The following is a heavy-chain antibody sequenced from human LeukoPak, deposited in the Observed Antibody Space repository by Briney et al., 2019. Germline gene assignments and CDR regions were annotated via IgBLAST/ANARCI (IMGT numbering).Heavy chain of an antibody. CDR1: GYTFINYY. J-gene: IGHJ4*02. CDR3: ARDRLGALDY. Sequence: ASVKVSCKASGYTFINYYMHWVRQAPGQGLEWMGIFNPSGRGTTYAQKFQGRVTMTGDVSTRTVYLELSSLRSEDTAVYYCARDRLGALDYWGQGTVVTVSS. V-gene: IGHV1-46*01. CDR2: FNPSGRGT.